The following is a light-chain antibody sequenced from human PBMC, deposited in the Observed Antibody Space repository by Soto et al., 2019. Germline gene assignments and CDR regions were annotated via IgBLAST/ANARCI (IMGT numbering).Light chain of an antibody. CDR3: QQYNNWPPLT. Sequence: MTQSPATLSVSPGERATLSCRASQFIGSNLAWYQQKPGEAPRLLMYDASSRATGIPARFSGSGSGTDFALSISSQPSEDFAIYYCQQYNNWPPLTFGGGTKVEIK. CDR1: QFIGSN. V-gene: IGKV3-15*01. CDR2: DAS. J-gene: IGKJ4*01.